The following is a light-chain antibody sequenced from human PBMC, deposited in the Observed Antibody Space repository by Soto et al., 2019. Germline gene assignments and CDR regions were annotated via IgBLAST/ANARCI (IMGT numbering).Light chain of an antibody. Sequence: EIVLTQSPDTLSLSPGERATLSCRASQGVSGNFLAWYQHRPGQAPRLLICAASSRPTGIPDRFSGSGSGTDFTLTISRLEPEDFAVYYCQQYDSSPPNTFGQGTRLEIK. CDR1: QGVSGNF. V-gene: IGKV3-20*01. J-gene: IGKJ2*01. CDR3: QQYDSSPPNT. CDR2: AAS.